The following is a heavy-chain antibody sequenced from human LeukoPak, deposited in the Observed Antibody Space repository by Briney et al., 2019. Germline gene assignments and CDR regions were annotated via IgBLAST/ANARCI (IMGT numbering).Heavy chain of an antibody. V-gene: IGHV1-69*05. D-gene: IGHD5-24*01. CDR1: GGTFSSYA. J-gene: IGHJ5*02. Sequence: ASVKVSCKASGGTFSSYAISWVRQAPGQGLEWMGRIIPIFGTANYAQKFQGRVTITTDESTSTAYMELSSLRSEDTAVYYCARDIGGVWEMAIMSGHWFDPWGQGTLVTVSS. CDR3: ARDIGGVWEMAIMSGHWFDP. CDR2: IIPIFGTA.